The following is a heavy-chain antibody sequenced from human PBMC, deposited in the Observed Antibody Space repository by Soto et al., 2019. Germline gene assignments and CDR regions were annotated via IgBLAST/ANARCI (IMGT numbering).Heavy chain of an antibody. J-gene: IGHJ6*02. CDR2: IYYSGST. CDR1: GGSISSGGYY. V-gene: IGHV4-31*03. Sequence: SETLSLTCTVSGGSISSGGYYWSWIRQHPGKGMEWIGYIYYSGSTYYNPFLKSRVTISVDTSKNQFSLKLSSVTAADTAVYYCARGLGPTVFNYYYYGMDVWGQGTTVTVSS. D-gene: IGHD4-17*01. CDR3: ARGLGPTVFNYYYYGMDV.